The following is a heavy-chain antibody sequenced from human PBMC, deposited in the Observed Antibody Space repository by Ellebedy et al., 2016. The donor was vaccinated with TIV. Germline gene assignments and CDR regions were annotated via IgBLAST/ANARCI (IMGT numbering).Heavy chain of an antibody. D-gene: IGHD3-22*01. CDR2: ISWNSGTI. J-gene: IGHJ4*02. CDR1: GFTFDDYA. Sequence: SLKISXAASGFTFDDYAMHWVRQAPGKGLEWVSGISWNSGTIGYADSVKGRFTISRDNAKNSLYLQMNSLRAEDTAVYYCARGRRHSETSAYYLDYWGQGTLATVSS. V-gene: IGHV3-9*01. CDR3: ARGRRHSETSAYYLDY.